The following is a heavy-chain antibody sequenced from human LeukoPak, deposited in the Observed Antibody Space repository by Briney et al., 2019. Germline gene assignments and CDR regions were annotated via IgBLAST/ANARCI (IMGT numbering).Heavy chain of an antibody. D-gene: IGHD6-13*01. CDR2: IYYSGST. J-gene: IGHJ4*02. V-gene: IGHV4-31*03. CDR3: AREERGSSWFIDY. CDR1: GGSISSGGYY. Sequence: PQTLSLTCTVSGGSISSGGYYWSWIRQHPGKGLEWIGYIYYSGSTYYNPSLKSRVTISVDTSKNQFSLKLSSVTAADTAVYYCAREERGSSWFIDYWGQGTLVTVSS.